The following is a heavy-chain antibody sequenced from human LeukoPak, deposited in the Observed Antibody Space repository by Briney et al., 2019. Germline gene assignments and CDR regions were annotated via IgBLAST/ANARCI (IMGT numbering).Heavy chain of an antibody. Sequence: GGSLTHSCAASGFTFSCYAVHWFRQAPAKGLDGVAAFSYGGSKQYYADSVRGRFTISRDNSKDTLYLQMNALRPDDTALYYCATQIKYFSSPYIPCDHWGQGSRVTVSS. J-gene: IGHJ4*02. V-gene: IGHV3-30*04. CDR2: FSYGGSKQ. CDR3: ATQIKYFSSPYIPCDH. D-gene: IGHD6-6*01. CDR1: GFTFSCYA.